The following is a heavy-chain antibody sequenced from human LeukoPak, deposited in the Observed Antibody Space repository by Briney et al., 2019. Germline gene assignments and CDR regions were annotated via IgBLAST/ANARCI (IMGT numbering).Heavy chain of an antibody. J-gene: IGHJ6*03. D-gene: IGHD2-21*01. CDR1: GGSISSGDYY. Sequence: SQTLSLTCTVSGGSISSGDYYWRWIRQPAGKGLAWIGRLYTSGSTNYNPSLKSRVTISLDTSKNQFFLKLGSVTAADTAVYYCARVFWSRYYYIDVWGKGTTVTVSS. CDR3: ARVFWSRYYYIDV. V-gene: IGHV4-61*02. CDR2: LYTSGST.